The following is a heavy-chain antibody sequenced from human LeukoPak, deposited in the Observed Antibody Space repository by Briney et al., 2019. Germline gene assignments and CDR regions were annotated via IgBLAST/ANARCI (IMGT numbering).Heavy chain of an antibody. D-gene: IGHD5-18*01. Sequence: PGGSLRLSCAASGFTFSSYSMNWVRQAPGKGLEWVSSISSSSSYIYYADSVKGRFTISRDNAKNSLYLQMNSLRAEDTAVYYCARGRGYSYGDFDCWGQGTLVTVSS. V-gene: IGHV3-21*01. CDR2: ISSSSSYI. CDR3: ARGRGYSYGDFDC. CDR1: GFTFSSYS. J-gene: IGHJ4*02.